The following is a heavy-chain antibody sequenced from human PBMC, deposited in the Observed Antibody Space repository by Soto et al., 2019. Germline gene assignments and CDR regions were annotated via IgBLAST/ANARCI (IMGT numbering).Heavy chain of an antibody. CDR1: GFTFSSYS. V-gene: IGHV3-48*01. J-gene: IGHJ4*02. Sequence: EVQLVESGGGLVQPGGSLRLSCVGSGFTFSSYSMNWVRQAPGKGLEWVSYISSSSSTIYYADSVKGRFTISRDNAVNSMYLQMNSLRGEDKARYYCVRGRPVATPCTNCDSWGQGTLVTVSS. CDR3: VRGRPVATPCTNCDS. CDR2: ISSSSSTI.